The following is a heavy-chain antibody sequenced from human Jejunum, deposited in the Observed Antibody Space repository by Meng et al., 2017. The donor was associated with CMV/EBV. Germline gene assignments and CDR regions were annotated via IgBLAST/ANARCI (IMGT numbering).Heavy chain of an antibody. CDR1: GFTFRRYG. D-gene: IGHD5-12*01. CDR3: ARVGGGYANYYFDF. CDR2: INSDGSST. Sequence: GFTFRRYGMHWVRQVPGKGLVWVSRINSDGSSTSYADSVKGRFTISRDNAKNTLYLQMDSLRAEDTAVYYCARVGGGYANYYFDFWGQGTLVTVSS. J-gene: IGHJ4*02. V-gene: IGHV3-74*01.